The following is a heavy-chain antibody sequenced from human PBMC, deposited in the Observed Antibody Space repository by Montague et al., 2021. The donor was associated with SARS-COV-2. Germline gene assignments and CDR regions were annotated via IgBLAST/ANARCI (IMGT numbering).Heavy chain of an antibody. CDR3: ARDSKSYYYGSFLRGGNYFDY. CDR2: IWYDGSNK. V-gene: IGHV3-33*01. J-gene: IGHJ4*02. Sequence: SLRLSCAASGFTFSSYGMHWIRQAPGKGLEWVAVIWYDGSNKYYADSVKGRFTISRDNSKNTLYLQMNSLRAEDTAVYYCARDSKSYYYGSFLRGGNYFDYWGQGTLVTVSS. D-gene: IGHD3-10*01. CDR1: GFTFSSYG.